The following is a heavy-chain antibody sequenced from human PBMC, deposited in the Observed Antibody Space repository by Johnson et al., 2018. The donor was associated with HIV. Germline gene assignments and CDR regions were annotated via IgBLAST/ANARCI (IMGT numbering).Heavy chain of an antibody. Sequence: VQLVESGGGLVQPGRSLRLSCVTSGFTFDDYGMHWVRQAAGKGLEWVSGISWNSGSIAYGDSVKGRFTISRDNSKNTLYLQMNSLRAEDTAVYYCARSNWAHFDAFDIWGQGTMVTVSS. CDR2: ISWNSGSI. J-gene: IGHJ3*02. V-gene: IGHV3-9*01. CDR1: GFTFDDYG. CDR3: ARSNWAHFDAFDI. D-gene: IGHD7-27*01.